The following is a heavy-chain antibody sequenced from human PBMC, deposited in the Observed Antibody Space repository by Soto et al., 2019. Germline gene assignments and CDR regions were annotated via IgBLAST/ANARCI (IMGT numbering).Heavy chain of an antibody. CDR2: IYYSGST. J-gene: IGHJ6*03. CDR1: GGSISSYY. Sequence: SETLSLTCTVSGGSISSYYWSWIRQPPGKGLEWIGYIYYSGSTNYNPSLKSRVTISVDTSKNQFSLKLSSVTAADTAVYYCARGRGSGSYYPPEYRFYYMDVWGKGTTVTVSS. V-gene: IGHV4-59*01. CDR3: ARGRGSGSYYPPEYRFYYMDV. D-gene: IGHD3-10*01.